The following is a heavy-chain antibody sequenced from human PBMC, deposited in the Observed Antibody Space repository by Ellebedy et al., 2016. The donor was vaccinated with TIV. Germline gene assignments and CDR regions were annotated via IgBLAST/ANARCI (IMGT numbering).Heavy chain of an antibody. CDR2: INYDGSET. V-gene: IGHV3-7*01. CDR3: ARRGYFDL. J-gene: IGHJ2*01. Sequence: GESLKISCAASGFTFSSYWMTWVRQAPGKGLEWVANINYDGSETYYVDSMKGRFTISRDNAKNSLYLQMNSLRAEDTAVYYCARRGYFDLWGRGTLVTVSS. CDR1: GFTFSSYW.